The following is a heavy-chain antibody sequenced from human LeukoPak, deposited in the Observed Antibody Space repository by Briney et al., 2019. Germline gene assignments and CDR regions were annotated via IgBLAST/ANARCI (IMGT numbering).Heavy chain of an antibody. CDR3: AREGNGVGDWNDVVLYTENAFDI. D-gene: IGHD1-1*01. V-gene: IGHV1-2*04. CDR1: GYTFTGYY. J-gene: IGHJ3*02. Sequence: ASVKVSCKASGYTFTGYYMHWVRQAPGQGLEWMGWINPNSGGTNYAQKFQGWVTMTRDTSISTAYMELSRLRSDDTAVYYCAREGNGVGDWNDVVLYTENAFDIWGQGTMVTVSS. CDR2: INPNSGGT.